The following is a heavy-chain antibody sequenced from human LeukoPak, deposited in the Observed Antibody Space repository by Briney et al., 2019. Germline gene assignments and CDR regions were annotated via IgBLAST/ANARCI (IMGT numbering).Heavy chain of an antibody. CDR3: AREPPIGVTLTRDYAY. V-gene: IGHV4-39*07. J-gene: IGHJ4*02. Sequence: SETLSLTCTVSGSSITSNSYYRGWIRQPPGKGLEWIGSITYSGSTYYNPSLKRRVTISIDTSKNQFSLKLSSVTAADTAVYYCAREPPIGVTLTRDYAYWGQGTLVTVSS. CDR2: ITYSGST. CDR1: GSSITSNSYY. D-gene: IGHD2-21*02.